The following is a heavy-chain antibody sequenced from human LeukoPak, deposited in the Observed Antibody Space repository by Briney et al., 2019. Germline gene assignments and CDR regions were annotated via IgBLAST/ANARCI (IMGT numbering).Heavy chain of an antibody. CDR3: ARSPTRYYYYYMDV. D-gene: IGHD1-14*01. Sequence: SETLSLTCAVYGGSLSGYYWSWIRQPPGKGLEWIGEINHSVSTNYNPSLRSRVTISVDTSKNQFSLKLSSVTAADTAVYYCARSPTRYYYYYMDVWGKGTTVTISS. V-gene: IGHV4-34*01. CDR1: GGSLSGYY. CDR2: INHSVST. J-gene: IGHJ6*03.